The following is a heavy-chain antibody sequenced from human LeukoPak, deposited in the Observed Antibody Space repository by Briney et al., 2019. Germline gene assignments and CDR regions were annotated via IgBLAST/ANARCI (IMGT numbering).Heavy chain of an antibody. J-gene: IGHJ6*03. CDR2: INPNSGGT. CDR1: KYTFTGYY. CDR3: AREMKLAYMDV. Sequence: ASVKVSCKASKYTFTGYYIHWVRQAPGQGLEWMGWINPNSGGTNYAQKFQGRVTMTRDTSISTAYMELSRLRSGDTAVYYCAREMKLAYMDVWGKGTTVTVSS. D-gene: IGHD6-13*01. V-gene: IGHV1-2*02.